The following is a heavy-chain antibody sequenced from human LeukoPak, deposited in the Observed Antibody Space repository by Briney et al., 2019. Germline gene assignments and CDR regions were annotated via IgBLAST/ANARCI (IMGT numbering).Heavy chain of an antibody. J-gene: IGHJ4*02. CDR3: ARHRSRINYYDSGGYAR. D-gene: IGHD3-22*01. Sequence: SETLSLTCAVYGGSFSGYYWSWIRQPPGKGLEWIGEINHSGSTNYNPSLKSRVTISVDTSKNQFSLKLSSVTAADTAVYYCARHRSRINYYDSGGYARWGQGTLVTVSS. V-gene: IGHV4-34*01. CDR2: INHSGST. CDR1: GGSFSGYY.